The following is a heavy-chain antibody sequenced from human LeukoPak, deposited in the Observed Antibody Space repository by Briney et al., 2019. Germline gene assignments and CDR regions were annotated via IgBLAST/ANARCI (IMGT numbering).Heavy chain of an antibody. J-gene: IGHJ6*02. CDR3: AKEKGIYCSSIDCSSGMHV. CDR1: GFTFCNYG. Sequence: PGRSLRLSCAASGFTFCNYGMHWVRQAPGKGLEWVAVISYDGSNKYYADSVKGRFTFSRDNSKNTLYLQMSSLRAEDTAVYYCAKEKGIYCSSIDCSSGMHVWGQGTTVTVSS. CDR2: ISYDGSNK. V-gene: IGHV3-30*18. D-gene: IGHD2-2*01.